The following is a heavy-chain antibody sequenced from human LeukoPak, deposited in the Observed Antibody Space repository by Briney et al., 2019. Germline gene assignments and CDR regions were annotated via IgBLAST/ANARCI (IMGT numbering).Heavy chain of an antibody. CDR3: ARIVGVRVRYFDWLPYYFDY. V-gene: IGHV1-69*13. J-gene: IGHJ4*02. CDR1: GGTFSSYA. Sequence: SVKVSCKASGGTFSSYAISWVRQAPGQGLEWMGGIIPIFGTANYAQKFQGRGTITADESTSTAYMELSSLRSEDTAVYYCARIVGVRVRYFDWLPYYFDYWGQGTLVTVSS. D-gene: IGHD3-9*01. CDR2: IIPIFGTA.